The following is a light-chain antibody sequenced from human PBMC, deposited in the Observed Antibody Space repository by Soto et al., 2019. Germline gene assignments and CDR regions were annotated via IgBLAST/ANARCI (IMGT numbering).Light chain of an antibody. Sequence: VMTQSPATLSLSPGERATLSCTASQSLSGSQLAWYQQKPGQAPRLLVFATSARATGVPDRFRGSRSGTDFTLTISSLQPEDSATYYCHQYYNRPPWTFGQGTKVDIK. CDR3: HQYYNRPPWT. J-gene: IGKJ1*01. CDR1: QSLSGSQ. CDR2: ATS. V-gene: IGKV3-15*01.